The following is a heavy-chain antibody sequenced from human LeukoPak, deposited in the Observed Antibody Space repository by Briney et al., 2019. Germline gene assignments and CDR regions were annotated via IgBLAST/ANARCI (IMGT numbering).Heavy chain of an antibody. CDR3: AKGSCSGGSCYSSFDY. V-gene: IGHV3-23*01. Sequence: PGGSLRLSCAGSRFTFSSYAMSWVRQAPGKGLEWVSTISGGGGSTYYADAVKGRFTISRDNSKNTLYLQMNSLRAEDTAVYYCAKGSCSGGSCYSSFDYWGQGTLVTVSS. CDR1: RFTFSSYA. D-gene: IGHD2-15*01. J-gene: IGHJ4*02. CDR2: ISGGGGST.